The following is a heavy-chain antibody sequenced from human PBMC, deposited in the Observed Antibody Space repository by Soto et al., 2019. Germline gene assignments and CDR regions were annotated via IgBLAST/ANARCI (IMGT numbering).Heavy chain of an antibody. Sequence: QVQLVQSGAEVKKPGASVKVSCKASGYTFTGYYMHWVRQAPGQGLEWMGWINPNSGGTNYAQKFQGRVTMTRDTSIRTAYMELSRLRSDDTAVYYCATPSNSGWYFQPKSYYYYGMDVWGQGTTVTVSS. CDR2: INPNSGGT. D-gene: IGHD6-19*01. CDR3: ATPSNSGWYFQPKSYYYYGMDV. CDR1: GYTFTGYY. V-gene: IGHV1-2*02. J-gene: IGHJ6*02.